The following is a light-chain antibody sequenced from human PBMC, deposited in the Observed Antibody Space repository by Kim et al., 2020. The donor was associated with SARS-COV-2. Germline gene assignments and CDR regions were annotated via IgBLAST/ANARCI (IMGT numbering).Light chain of an antibody. CDR2: GAS. J-gene: IGKJ3*01. CDR1: QSVSSSY. Sequence: SQGQRATVSCRASQSVSSSYIAWYQQKPGQAPRLLISGASNRATGIPDRFSGSGSGTDFTLTISRLEPEDFAVYYCQQYGSSLLTFGPGTKVDIK. CDR3: QQYGSSLLT. V-gene: IGKV3-20*01.